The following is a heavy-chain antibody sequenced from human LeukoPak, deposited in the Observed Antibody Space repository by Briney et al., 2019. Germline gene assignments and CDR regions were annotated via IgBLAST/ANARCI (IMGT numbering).Heavy chain of an antibody. V-gene: IGHV1-8*03. CDR3: ARGGGYCTNGVCPNWFDP. Sequence: GASVKVSCKASGYTFTSYDINWVRQATGQGLEWMGWMNPNSGNTGYAQKFQGRVTITRNTSISTAYMELSSLRSEDTAVYYCARGGGYCTNGVCPNWFDPWGQGTLVTVSS. CDR1: GYTFTSYD. CDR2: MNPNSGNT. D-gene: IGHD2-8*01. J-gene: IGHJ5*02.